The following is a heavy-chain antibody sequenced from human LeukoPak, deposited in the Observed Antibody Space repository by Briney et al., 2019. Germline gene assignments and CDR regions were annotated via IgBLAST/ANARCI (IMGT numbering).Heavy chain of an antibody. CDR3: ARDYFFEVDYGRFDY. Sequence: GASVKVSCKASGYTFTGYYMHWVRQAPGQGLEWMGWINPNSGGTNYAQKFQGRVTITADKSTSTAYMELSSLRSEDTAVYYCARDYFFEVDYGRFDYWGQGTLVTVSS. CDR2: INPNSGGT. CDR1: GYTFTGYY. V-gene: IGHV1-2*02. J-gene: IGHJ4*02. D-gene: IGHD4-17*01.